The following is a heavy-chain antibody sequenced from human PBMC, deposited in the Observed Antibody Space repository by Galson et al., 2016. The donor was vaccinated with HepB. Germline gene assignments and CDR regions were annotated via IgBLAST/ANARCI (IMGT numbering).Heavy chain of an antibody. CDR3: AHSPNLNYDDLMGVYKRGTFAH. J-gene: IGHJ4*02. CDR2: VYRSGSS. V-gene: IGHV4-4*02. Sequence: EPLSLTCAVSGGSISSSNWWNWVRQPPGKGLEWICSVYRSGSSYYNPSLRSRVRISVDTAKNHFSMSLTSVTAADTATYYCAHSPNLNYDDLMGVYKRGTFAHWGQGTLVTVSS. CDR1: GGSISSSNW. D-gene: IGHD3-9*01.